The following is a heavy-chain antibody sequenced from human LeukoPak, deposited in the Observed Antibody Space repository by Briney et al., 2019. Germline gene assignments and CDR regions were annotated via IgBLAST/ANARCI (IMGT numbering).Heavy chain of an antibody. CDR3: ARPYYYDRGKGAFDI. CDR2: ISWNSGSI. CDR1: GFTFDDYA. D-gene: IGHD3-22*01. Sequence: PGGSLRLSCAASGFTFDDYAMHWVRQAPGKGLEWVSGISWNSGSIVYVDSVKGRFTISRDNAKNSLYLQMNSLRAEDTAVYYCARPYYYDRGKGAFDIWGQGTMVTVSS. V-gene: IGHV3-9*01. J-gene: IGHJ3*02.